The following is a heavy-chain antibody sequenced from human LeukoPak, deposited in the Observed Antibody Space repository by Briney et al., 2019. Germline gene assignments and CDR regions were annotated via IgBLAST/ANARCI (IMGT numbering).Heavy chain of an antibody. CDR2: ISDSGTT. CDR3: ARTRHFDY. V-gene: IGHV4-59*12. Sequence: TSETLSLTCTVSGGSISRYYWSWIRQPPGKGLEWFGYISDSGTTNYNPSLKSRVTISVDTSKKEFSLKLSSVTAADTAVYYCARTRHFDYWGQGTLVTVSS. J-gene: IGHJ4*02. CDR1: GGSISRYY.